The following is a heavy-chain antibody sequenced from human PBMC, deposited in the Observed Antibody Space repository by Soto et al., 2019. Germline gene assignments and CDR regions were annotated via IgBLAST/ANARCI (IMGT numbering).Heavy chain of an antibody. CDR3: ARGKETGNPDFDY. D-gene: IGHD1-1*01. CDR1: GASISSGAYS. Sequence: QLQLQESGSGLVKPSQTLSLTCAVSGASISSGAYSWNWIRQPPGKGLERIGHIYHRGSTYYKPSLKTRVTISLDGSKNQVSLGLTSLTAADTAVYYCARGKETGNPDFDYWAQGTLVTVSS. J-gene: IGHJ4*02. CDR2: IYHRGST. V-gene: IGHV4-30-2*01.